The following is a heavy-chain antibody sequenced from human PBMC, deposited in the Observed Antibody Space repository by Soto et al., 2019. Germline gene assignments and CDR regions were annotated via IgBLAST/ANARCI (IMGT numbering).Heavy chain of an antibody. CDR2: IIPILNTA. Sequence: QVQLVQSGAEVKKPGSSVKVSCKASGGTFSTSTFTWVRQAPGQGLEWMGRIIPILNTADYAQQFQGTVTITADEATSTVYMELISMRSQDTGVYYCARDLSIGIVYSGYDAIDNWGQGTLVTVSS. J-gene: IGHJ4*02. V-gene: IGHV1-69*08. CDR3: ARDLSIGIVYSGYDAIDN. D-gene: IGHD5-12*01. CDR1: GGTFSTST.